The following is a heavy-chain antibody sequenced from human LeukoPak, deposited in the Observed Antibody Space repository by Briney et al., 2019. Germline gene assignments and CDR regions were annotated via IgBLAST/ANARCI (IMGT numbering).Heavy chain of an antibody. CDR1: GFTFSSYW. Sequence: GGSLRLSCAASGFTFSSYWMSWVRQAPGKGLEWVANIKQDGSEKYYVDSVKGRFTISRDNAKDSLYLQMNSLRAEDTAVYYCARQSYCSGGSCYSNYYYGVDVWGQGTTVTVSS. D-gene: IGHD2-15*01. CDR3: ARQSYCSGGSCYSNYYYGVDV. J-gene: IGHJ6*02. V-gene: IGHV3-7*01. CDR2: IKQDGSEK.